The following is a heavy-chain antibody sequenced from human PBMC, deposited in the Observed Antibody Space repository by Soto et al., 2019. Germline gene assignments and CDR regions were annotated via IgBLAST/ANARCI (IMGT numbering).Heavy chain of an antibody. CDR2: INPNSGGT. V-gene: IGHV1-2*04. D-gene: IGHD5-12*01. J-gene: IGHJ4*02. Sequence: QVQLVQSGAEVQKPGASVKVSCKASGYTFTDSYMHWVRQAPGQGLEWMGWINPNSGGTNYAQKFQGWVTMTRDTSISTAYMELSRLKSDDTAIYYCVRGREWGATTYFDYWGQGALVTVSS. CDR1: GYTFTDSY. CDR3: VRGREWGATTYFDY.